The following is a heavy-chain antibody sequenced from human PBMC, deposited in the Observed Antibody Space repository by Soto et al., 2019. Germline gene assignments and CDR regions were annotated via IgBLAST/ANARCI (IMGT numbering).Heavy chain of an antibody. CDR2: ISYDGSNK. CDR1: GFTFSSYA. V-gene: IGHV3-30-3*01. Sequence: GGSLRLSCAASGFTFSSYAMHWVRQAPGKGLEWVAVISYDGSNKYYADSVKGRFTISRDNSKNTLYLQMNSLRAEDTAVYYCARESRVLVTEDYNWFDPWGQGTLVTVSS. CDR3: ARESRVLVTEDYNWFDP. D-gene: IGHD2-21*02. J-gene: IGHJ5*02.